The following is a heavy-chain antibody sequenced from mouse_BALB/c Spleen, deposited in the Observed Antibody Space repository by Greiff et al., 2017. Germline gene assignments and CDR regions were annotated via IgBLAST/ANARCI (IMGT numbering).Heavy chain of an antibody. D-gene: IGHD2-14*01. J-gene: IGHJ2*01. Sequence: DVKLQESGTVLARPGASVKMSCKASGYTFTSYWMHWVKQRPGQGLEWIGAIYPGNSDTSYNQKFKGKAKLTAVTSTSTAYMELSSLTNEDSAVYYCTRSYYRYDGDFDYWGQGTTLTVSS. CDR1: GYTFTSYW. CDR2: IYPGNSDT. V-gene: IGHV1-5*01. CDR3: TRSYYRYDGDFDY.